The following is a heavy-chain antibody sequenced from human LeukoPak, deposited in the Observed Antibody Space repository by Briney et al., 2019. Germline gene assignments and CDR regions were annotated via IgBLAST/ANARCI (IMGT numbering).Heavy chain of an antibody. V-gene: IGHV1-18*01. J-gene: IGHJ4*02. CDR3: ASGYYYGSGTYSHLAY. CDR2: ISGYNGNT. Sequence: ASVKVSCKASGYTFTSYGFSWVRQAPGQGLEWMGWISGYNGNTDYAQKLQGRVTMTTDTSTSTVYMELTSLRSDDTAVYYCASGYYYGSGTYSHLAYWGQGTLVTVSS. D-gene: IGHD3-10*01. CDR1: GYTFTSYG.